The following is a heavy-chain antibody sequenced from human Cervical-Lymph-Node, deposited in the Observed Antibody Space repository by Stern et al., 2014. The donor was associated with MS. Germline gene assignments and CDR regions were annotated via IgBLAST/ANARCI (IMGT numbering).Heavy chain of an antibody. CDR3: TRVQRERRALDHFDP. Sequence: QVQLVQSGAEVKKPGASVNVSCEASGFSFTTHYMHWIRQVPGEGLEWVGMINPNSGTTSYARQFQGRVIITRDTSTSTIYMELTGLRSEDTALYFCTRVQRERRALDHFDPWGQGTLVTVSS. D-gene: IGHD1-1*01. V-gene: IGHV1-46*03. J-gene: IGHJ5*02. CDR1: GFSFTTHY. CDR2: INPNSGTT.